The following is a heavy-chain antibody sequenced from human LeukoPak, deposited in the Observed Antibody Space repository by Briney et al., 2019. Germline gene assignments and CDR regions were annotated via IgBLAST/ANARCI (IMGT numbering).Heavy chain of an antibody. CDR3: ARGDCSSTSCSMGYYYYYYMDV. Sequence: PSETLSLTCTVSGGSISSGSYYWSWIRQPAGKGLEWIGRIYTSGSTNYNPSLKSRVTISVDTSKNQFSLKLSSVTAADTAVYYCARGDCSSTSCSMGYYYYYYMDVWGKGTTVTVSS. D-gene: IGHD2-2*01. J-gene: IGHJ6*03. CDR1: GGSISSGSYY. CDR2: IYTSGST. V-gene: IGHV4-61*02.